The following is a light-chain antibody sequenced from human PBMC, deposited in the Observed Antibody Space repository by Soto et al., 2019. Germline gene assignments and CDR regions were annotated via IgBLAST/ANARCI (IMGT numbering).Light chain of an antibody. CDR1: SSDVGGYNY. CDR3: SSYTSTSTYV. CDR2: DVS. Sequence: QSALTQPASVSGSPGQSITISCTGTSSDVGGYNYVSWYQQHPDKAPKLMIYDVSNRPSGVSNRFSGSKSGNTASLTISGLQAEDEADYYCSSYTSTSTYVFGTGTKATVL. J-gene: IGLJ1*01. V-gene: IGLV2-14*01.